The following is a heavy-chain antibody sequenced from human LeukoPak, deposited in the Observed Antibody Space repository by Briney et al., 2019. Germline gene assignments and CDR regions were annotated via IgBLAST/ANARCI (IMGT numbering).Heavy chain of an antibody. CDR3: AKDPFGSGWYYFDY. D-gene: IGHD6-19*01. CDR1: GFTFINYA. V-gene: IGHV3-23*01. J-gene: IGHJ4*02. CDR2: ISGSGERT. Sequence: GGSLRLSCTASGFTFINYARSWVRQAPGKGLEWVTAISGSGERTYYVYSVKGLFTISRDTFNNTVYLQMNSLRAEDTAVYYFAKDPFGSGWYYFDYWGQGTLVTVSS.